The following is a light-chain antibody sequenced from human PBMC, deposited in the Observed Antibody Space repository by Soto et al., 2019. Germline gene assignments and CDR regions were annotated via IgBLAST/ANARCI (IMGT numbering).Light chain of an antibody. J-gene: IGLJ2*01. V-gene: IGLV2-8*01. CDR2: AVS. CDR1: SSDVGGYDY. CDR3: SSSAGTTVV. Sequence: QSALTQPPSASGSAGKSVTISCTGTSSDVGGYDYVSWYQQHPGKAPKLMIYAVSERPSGIPDRFSGSKSVNTASLTVSGLQAEDEADYYCSSSAGTTVVLRGGTKLIVL.